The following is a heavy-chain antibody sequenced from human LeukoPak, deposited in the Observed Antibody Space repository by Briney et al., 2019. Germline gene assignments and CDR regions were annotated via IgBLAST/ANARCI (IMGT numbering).Heavy chain of an antibody. CDR3: AREHRKGRLLWFGELLSWFDP. J-gene: IGHJ5*02. CDR1: GFTFSSYS. D-gene: IGHD3-10*01. V-gene: IGHV3-21*01. CDR2: ISSSSSYI. Sequence: KPGGSLRLSCAASGFTFSSYSMNWVRQAPGKGLEWVSSISSSSSYIYYADSVKGRLTISRDNAKNSLYLQMNSLRAEDTAVYYCAREHRKGRLLWFGELLSWFDPWGQGTLVTVSS.